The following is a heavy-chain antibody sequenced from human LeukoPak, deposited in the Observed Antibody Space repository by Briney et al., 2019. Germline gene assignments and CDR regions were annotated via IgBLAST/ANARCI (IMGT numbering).Heavy chain of an antibody. V-gene: IGHV3-53*05. J-gene: IGHJ6*02. D-gene: IGHD3-9*01. CDR3: AKDGPRVLRYFDWLLVGYGMDV. CDR1: GFTVNSTY. CDR2: IYTGDGT. Sequence: GGSLRLSCAASGFTVNSTYMSWVRQAPGKGLEWVSVIYTGDGTYYADSVKGRFTISRDNSKNTLYLQMNSLRAEDTAVYYCAKDGPRVLRYFDWLLVGYGMDVWGQGTTVTVSS.